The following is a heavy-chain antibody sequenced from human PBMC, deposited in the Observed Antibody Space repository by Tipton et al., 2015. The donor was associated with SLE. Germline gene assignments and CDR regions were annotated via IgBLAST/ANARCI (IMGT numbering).Heavy chain of an antibody. CDR2: IYYSGYT. CDR3: ARSNGNVGRFDY. Sequence: TLSLTCTVSGGSITSHYWSWIRQPPGKELEWIGYIYYSGYTNYNPSLKSRGTMSLDTSKSQFSLRLSSVTAADTAMYYCARSNGNVGRFDYWGQGTLVTVSS. D-gene: IGHD4-23*01. V-gene: IGHV4-59*11. J-gene: IGHJ4*02. CDR1: GGSITSHY.